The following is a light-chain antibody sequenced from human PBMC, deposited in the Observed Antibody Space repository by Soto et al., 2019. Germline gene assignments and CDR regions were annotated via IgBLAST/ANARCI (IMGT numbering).Light chain of an antibody. V-gene: IGKV1-39*01. CDR2: ATS. CDR1: HSISSN. Sequence: DIQMTQSPSSLSASVGDRVTMTCRASHSISSNLHWYLLKPGKAPKLLIYATSGLQSGVPSRFSGSGSGTDFTLTISSLQPEDFATYSCQQSDSMPFTFGQGTKLEMK. CDR3: QQSDSMPFT. J-gene: IGKJ2*01.